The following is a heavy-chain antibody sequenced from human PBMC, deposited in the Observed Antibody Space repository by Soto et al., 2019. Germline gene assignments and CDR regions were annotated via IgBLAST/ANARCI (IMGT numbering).Heavy chain of an antibody. CDR2: IYDNGTT. Sequence: GGSLRLSCAASGLTVSNAYMAWVRQAPGMGLEWVSVIYDNGTTYYADSVKGRFTISRDTSTNTLSLQMDSLRAEDTAVYYCATYSGNYERYGVYYGMDVWGQGTTVTVSS. CDR1: GLTVSNAY. V-gene: IGHV3-53*01. CDR3: ATYSGNYERYGVYYGMDV. J-gene: IGHJ6*02. D-gene: IGHD1-26*01.